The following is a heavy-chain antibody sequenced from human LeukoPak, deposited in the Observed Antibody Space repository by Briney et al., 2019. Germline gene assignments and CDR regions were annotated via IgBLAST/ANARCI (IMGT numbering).Heavy chain of an antibody. CDR3: ARGGSSNWTPFDY. V-gene: IGHV4-4*02. CDR1: GFTFSSYG. D-gene: IGHD6-13*01. CDR2: IYHSGTT. J-gene: IGHJ4*02. Sequence: GSLRLSCAASGFTFSSYGMHWVRQPPGKGLEWIGEIYHSGTTNCNPSLKSRVTISVGKSRKHFSLKLNSVTAADTAVYYCARGGSSNWTPFDYWGQGAPVTVPS.